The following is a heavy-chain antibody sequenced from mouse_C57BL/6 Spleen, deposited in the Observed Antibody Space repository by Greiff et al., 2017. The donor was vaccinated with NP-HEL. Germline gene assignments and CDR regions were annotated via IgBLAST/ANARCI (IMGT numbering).Heavy chain of an antibody. Sequence: VQLQQSGPELVKPGASVKISCKASGYTFTDYYMNWVKQSHGKSLEWIGDINPNNGGTSYNQKFKGKATLTVDKSSSTAYMELRSLTSEDSAVYYCARGDYYGSSSAWFAYWGQGTLVTVSA. D-gene: IGHD1-1*01. CDR1: GYTFTDYY. CDR2: INPNNGGT. V-gene: IGHV1-26*01. J-gene: IGHJ3*01. CDR3: ARGDYYGSSSAWFAY.